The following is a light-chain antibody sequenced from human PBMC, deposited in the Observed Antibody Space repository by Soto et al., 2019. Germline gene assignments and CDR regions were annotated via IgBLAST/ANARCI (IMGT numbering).Light chain of an antibody. CDR3: SSYTSSSTLYV. V-gene: IGLV2-14*01. J-gene: IGLJ1*01. Sequence: QSVLTQPPSVSGAPGQRVTISCTGSSSNIGAGYDVHWYQQHPGKAPKLMIYEVSNRPSGVSNRFSGSKSGNTASLTISGLQAEDEADYYCSSYTSSSTLYVFGTGTKLTVL. CDR1: SSNIGAGYD. CDR2: EVS.